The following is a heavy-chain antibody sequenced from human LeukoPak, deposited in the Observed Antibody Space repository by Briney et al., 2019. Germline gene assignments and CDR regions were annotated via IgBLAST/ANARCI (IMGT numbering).Heavy chain of an antibody. CDR3: ARVTTVTHYGMDV. Sequence: SETLSLPCTVSGGSISSGSFYWSWIRQPPGKGLGWIGEINHSGSTNYNPSLKSRVTISVDTSKNQFSLKLSSVTAADTAVYYCARVTTVTHYGMDVWGQGTTVTVSS. D-gene: IGHD4-11*01. CDR2: INHSGST. V-gene: IGHV4-39*07. CDR1: GGSISSGSFY. J-gene: IGHJ6*02.